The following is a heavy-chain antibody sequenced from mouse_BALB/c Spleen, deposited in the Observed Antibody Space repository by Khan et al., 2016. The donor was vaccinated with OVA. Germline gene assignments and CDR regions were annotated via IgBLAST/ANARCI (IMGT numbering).Heavy chain of an antibody. V-gene: IGHV5-17*02. D-gene: IGHD1-1*01. CDR3: ATSYCYGYYFDY. Sequence: EVHLVESGGDLVQPGGSRKLSCAASGFTFSSYGLHWVRQAPEKGLEWVAYISGDSNNIYYAETVKGRFTISRDNPRNTLFLQMTSLLSDDTAMYYCATSYCYGYYFDYWGPGTTLTVSS. CDR1: GFTFSSYG. J-gene: IGHJ2*01. CDR2: ISGDSNNI.